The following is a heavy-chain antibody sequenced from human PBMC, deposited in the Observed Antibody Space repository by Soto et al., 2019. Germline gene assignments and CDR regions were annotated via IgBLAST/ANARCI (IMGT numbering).Heavy chain of an antibody. CDR2: IKQDGSEK. CDR3: ARRASYDYVWGSHYYFDY. D-gene: IGHD3-16*01. Sequence: EVQLVESGGGLVQPGGSLRLSCAASGFTFSSYWMSWVRQAPGKGLECVANIKQDGSEKYYVDSVKGRFTISRDNAKNSMYLQMNSLRAEDTAVYYCARRASYDYVWGSHYYFDYWGQGTLVTVSS. CDR1: GFTFSSYW. V-gene: IGHV3-7*01. J-gene: IGHJ4*02.